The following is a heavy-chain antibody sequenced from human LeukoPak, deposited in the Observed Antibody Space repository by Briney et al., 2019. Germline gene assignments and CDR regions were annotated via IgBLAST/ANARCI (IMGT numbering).Heavy chain of an antibody. CDR3: ARRQGYGTAPYDY. CDR2: IKQDGSEK. CDR1: GFTFSSYW. V-gene: IGHV3-7*01. Sequence: GGSLRLSCAASGFTFSSYWMSWVRQAPGKGLEWVANIKQDGSEKYYVDSVKGRLTISRDNAKNSLYLQMNSLRAEDTAVYYCARRQGYGTAPYDYWGQGTLVTVSS. J-gene: IGHJ4*02. D-gene: IGHD5-12*01.